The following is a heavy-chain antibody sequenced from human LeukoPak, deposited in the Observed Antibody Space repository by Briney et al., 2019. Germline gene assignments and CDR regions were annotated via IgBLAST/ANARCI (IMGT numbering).Heavy chain of an antibody. CDR2: IYYSGST. V-gene: IGHV4-59*01. Sequence: KPSETLSLTCTVSGGSISSYYWSWIRQPPGKGLEWIGYIYYSGSTNYSPSLKSRVTISVDTSKNQFSLKLSSVTAADTAVYYCARVGSSGWDNNDYWGQGTLVTVSS. CDR1: GGSISSYY. CDR3: ARVGSSGWDNNDY. J-gene: IGHJ4*02. D-gene: IGHD6-19*01.